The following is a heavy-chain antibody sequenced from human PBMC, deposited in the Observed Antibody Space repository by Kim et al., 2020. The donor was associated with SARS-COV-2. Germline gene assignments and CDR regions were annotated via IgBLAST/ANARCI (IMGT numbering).Heavy chain of an antibody. V-gene: IGHV1-2*02. Sequence: ASVKVSCKASGYTFTGYYMHWVRQAPGQGLEWMGWINPNSGGTNYAQKFQGRVTMTMDTSISTAYMELSRLRSDDTAVYYCAREGYYGSGGGRFDYWGQGTLVTVSS. CDR3: AREGYYGSGGGRFDY. CDR1: GYTFTGYY. CDR2: INPNSGGT. J-gene: IGHJ4*02. D-gene: IGHD3-10*01.